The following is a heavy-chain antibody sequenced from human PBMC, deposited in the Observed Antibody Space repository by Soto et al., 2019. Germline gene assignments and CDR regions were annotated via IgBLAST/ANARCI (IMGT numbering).Heavy chain of an antibody. CDR1: GFTFRSYA. V-gene: IGHV3-23*01. D-gene: IGHD3-3*01. Sequence: GGSLRLSCAASGFTFRSYAVTWVRQAPGKGLQWVSSISGSGGKTYYADSVKGRFTISRDNSKNTLFLQINSLTVEDTAVYFCAKGGSYWDFCVDSWGQGTLVTVSS. J-gene: IGHJ4*02. CDR2: ISGSGGKT. CDR3: AKGGSYWDFCVDS.